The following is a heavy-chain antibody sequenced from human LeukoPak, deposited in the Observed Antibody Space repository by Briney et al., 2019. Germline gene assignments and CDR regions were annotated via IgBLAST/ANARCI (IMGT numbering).Heavy chain of an antibody. Sequence: PSETLSLTCTVSGGSISSGGYYWSWIRQHPGKGLEWIGYIYYSGSTYYNPSLKSRVTISVDTSKNQFSPKLSSVTAADTAVYYCASVDTAMSHFEGWGQGTLVTVSS. D-gene: IGHD5-18*01. CDR2: IYYSGST. J-gene: IGHJ4*02. CDR1: GGSISSGGYY. V-gene: IGHV4-31*03. CDR3: ASVDTAMSHFEG.